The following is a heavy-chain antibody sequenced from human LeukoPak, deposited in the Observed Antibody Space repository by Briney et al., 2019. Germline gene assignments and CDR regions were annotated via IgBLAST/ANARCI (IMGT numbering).Heavy chain of an antibody. V-gene: IGHV1-2*02. D-gene: IGHD5/OR15-5a*01. CDR1: GYTFTGYY. J-gene: IGHJ4*02. Sequence: ASVKVSCKTSGYTFTGYYLHWVRQAPGQGLEWMGWINPNSGDTNSAQKFQGRVTMTRDTSISTAFMELSSLRSDDTAVYYCVREYTVRRPDYWGQGTLVTVSS. CDR3: VREYTVRRPDY. CDR2: INPNSGDT.